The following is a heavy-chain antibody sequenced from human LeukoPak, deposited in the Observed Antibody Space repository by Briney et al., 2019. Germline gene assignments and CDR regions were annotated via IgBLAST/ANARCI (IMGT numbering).Heavy chain of an antibody. Sequence: PGGSLRLSCAASGFTFSSYGMHWVRQAPGKGLEWVAVISYDGSNKYYADSVKGRFTISRDNSKNTLYLQMNSLRAEDTAVYYCAKAPAPYSNPYYYGMDVWGQGTTVTVSS. J-gene: IGHJ6*02. D-gene: IGHD4-4*01. CDR2: ISYDGSNK. CDR1: GFTFSSYG. V-gene: IGHV3-30*18. CDR3: AKAPAPYSNPYYYGMDV.